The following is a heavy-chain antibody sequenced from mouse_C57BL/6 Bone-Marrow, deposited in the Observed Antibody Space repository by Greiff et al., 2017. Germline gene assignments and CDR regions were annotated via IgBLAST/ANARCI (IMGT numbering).Heavy chain of an antibody. J-gene: IGHJ1*03. Sequence: VQLQQPGAELVRPGTSVKLSCKASGYTFTSYWMHWVKQRPGQGLEWIGVIDPSDSYTNSNQKFKGKATLNVDTSSTKAYMQLSSLTTEDSAVYYYARGLVRTGRYIDVWGTGTTVTVSS. CDR3: ARGLVRTGRYIDV. V-gene: IGHV1-59*01. CDR2: IDPSDSYT. D-gene: IGHD1-1*01. CDR1: GYTFTSYW.